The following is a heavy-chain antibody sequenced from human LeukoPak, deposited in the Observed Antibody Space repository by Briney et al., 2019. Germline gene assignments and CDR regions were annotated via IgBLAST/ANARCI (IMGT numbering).Heavy chain of an antibody. CDR3: AKNGTGSYLDAYYFDY. CDR2: ISGSGGST. J-gene: IGHJ4*02. D-gene: IGHD1-26*01. Sequence: GGSLRLSCAASGFTFSSYAMSWVRQAPGKGLEWVSAISGSGGSTYYADSVKGRFTISRDNSKNTLYLQMNSLRAEGTAVYYCAKNGTGSYLDAYYFDYWGQGTLVTVSS. V-gene: IGHV3-23*01. CDR1: GFTFSSYA.